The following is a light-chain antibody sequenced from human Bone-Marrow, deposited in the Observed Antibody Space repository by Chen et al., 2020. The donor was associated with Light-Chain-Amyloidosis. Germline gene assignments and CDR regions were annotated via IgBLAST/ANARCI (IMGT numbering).Light chain of an antibody. J-gene: IGKJ3*01. CDR3: QHWDPSPPGGGFT. V-gene: IGKV3-11*01. CDR1: QSISSD. Sequence: ETVLTQSPATLSLSPGERATLSCRASQSISSDLAWYQQKPGQAPRLLIYDASNRATGIPARFSGSGSGTDFTLTISRLEPEDFAVYYCQHWDPSPPGGGFTFGPGTKVDRK. CDR2: DAS.